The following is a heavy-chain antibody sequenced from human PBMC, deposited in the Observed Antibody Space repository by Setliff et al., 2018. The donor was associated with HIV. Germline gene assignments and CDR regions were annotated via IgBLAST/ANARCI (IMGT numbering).Heavy chain of an antibody. CDR2: IYHSGTT. CDR3: TREGSYYYYMDV. Sequence: SETLSLTCSVSGASISSGGYFWTWIRQPPGKGLEWVGFIYHSGTTYYNPSLKDRVTMSVDTFANQFSLKLTSVTAADTAVYFCTREGSYYYYMDVWGKGTTVTVSS. CDR1: GASISSGGYF. V-gene: IGHV4-30-4*08. J-gene: IGHJ6*03.